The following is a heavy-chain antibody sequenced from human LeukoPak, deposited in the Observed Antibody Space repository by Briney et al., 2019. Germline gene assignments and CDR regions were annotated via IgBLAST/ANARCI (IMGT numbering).Heavy chain of an antibody. CDR2: IKEDGSEK. D-gene: IGHD1-26*01. Sequence: GGSLRLSCAASGFTFSSYWMSWVRQTPGKVLEWVATIKEDGSEKYYVDSVKGRFIISRGNAKNSLYLQINSLRDEDTAVYYCASGRRLKDWGQGTLVTVPS. CDR1: GFTFSSYW. V-gene: IGHV3-7*01. J-gene: IGHJ1*01. CDR3: ASGRRLKD.